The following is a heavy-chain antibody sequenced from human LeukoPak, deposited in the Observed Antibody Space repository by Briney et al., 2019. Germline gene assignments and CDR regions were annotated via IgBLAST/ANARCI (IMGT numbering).Heavy chain of an antibody. D-gene: IGHD1-26*01. Sequence: TGGSLRLSCAASGFTLSSYWMHWVRQAPGKGLVWVSHINSDGSSIRNADSVKGRFTISRDNAKNALYLQMNSLRAEGTAVYFCARDVGATGFDYWGPGNLVTVSS. CDR2: INSDGSSI. V-gene: IGHV3-74*01. CDR3: ARDVGATGFDY. J-gene: IGHJ4*02. CDR1: GFTLSSYW.